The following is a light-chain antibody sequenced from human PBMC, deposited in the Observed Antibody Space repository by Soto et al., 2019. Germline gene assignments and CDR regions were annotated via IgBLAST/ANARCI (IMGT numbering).Light chain of an antibody. Sequence: EIIMTQSPATRSVWPGGIGRLGCRASQSVKSNLAWYQQRPGQAPRLLIYGASSRATGIPARFSVSGSGKEFVRNICSMPSEDFAVYFWQQYGRSHAFGPGTQLEIK. CDR2: GAS. CDR3: QQYGRSHA. J-gene: IGKJ5*01. CDR1: QSVKSN. V-gene: IGKV3-15*01.